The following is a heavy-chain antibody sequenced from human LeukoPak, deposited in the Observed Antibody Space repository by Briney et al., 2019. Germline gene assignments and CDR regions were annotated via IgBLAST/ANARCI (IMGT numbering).Heavy chain of an antibody. CDR2: IWYDGSNK. CDR1: GFTFSSYG. V-gene: IGHV3-33*01. D-gene: IGHD3-22*01. CDR3: ASGDSSGYSGDY. J-gene: IGHJ4*02. Sequence: GGSLRLSCAASGFTFSSYGMHWVRQAPGKGLEWVAVIWYDGSNKYYADSVKGRFTISRDNSKNTLYLQMNSLRAEDTAVYYCASGDSSGYSGDYWGQGTLVTVSS.